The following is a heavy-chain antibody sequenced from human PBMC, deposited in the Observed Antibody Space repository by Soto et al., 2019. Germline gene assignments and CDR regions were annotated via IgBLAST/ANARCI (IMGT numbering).Heavy chain of an antibody. J-gene: IGHJ5*02. CDR3: ARISRYCGGDCYAPGWFDP. V-gene: IGHV5-51*01. Sequence: GESLKISCKGSGYSFTSYWIGWVRQMPGKGLEWMGIIYPGDSDTRYSPSFQGQVTISADKSISTAYLQWSSLKASDTAMYYCARISRYCGGDCYAPGWFDPWGQGTLVTSPQ. CDR1: GYSFTSYW. CDR2: IYPGDSDT. D-gene: IGHD2-21*02.